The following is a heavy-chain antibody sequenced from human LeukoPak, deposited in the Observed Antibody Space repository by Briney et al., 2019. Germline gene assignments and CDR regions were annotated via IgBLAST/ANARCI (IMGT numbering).Heavy chain of an antibody. D-gene: IGHD3-22*01. CDR1: GGSINSGAYY. Sequence: SQTLSLTCTVSGGSINSGAYYWSWIRQPAGKGLEWIGRVYSSGGTSYNPSLKGRVSMSVDTSKNQFSLKLTSVTAADTAVYFCARGNGYYDMAFDYWGQGALVTVSS. CDR2: VYSSGGT. J-gene: IGHJ4*02. V-gene: IGHV4-61*02. CDR3: ARGNGYYDMAFDY.